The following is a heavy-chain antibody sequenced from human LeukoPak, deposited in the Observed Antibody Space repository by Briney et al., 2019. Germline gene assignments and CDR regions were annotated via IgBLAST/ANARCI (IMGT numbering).Heavy chain of an antibody. Sequence: GGSLRLSCAASGFSFSSYLMHWVRQAPGKGLEWVALIGFDVSKIYYADSVKGRFTISRDNSKNTLYLQMNSLRDEDTAVYFCARAMIYYDSSGYRYWGQGTLVTVSS. V-gene: IGHV3-33*01. CDR3: ARAMIYYDSSGYRY. CDR2: IGFDVSKI. CDR1: GFSFSSYL. J-gene: IGHJ4*02. D-gene: IGHD3-22*01.